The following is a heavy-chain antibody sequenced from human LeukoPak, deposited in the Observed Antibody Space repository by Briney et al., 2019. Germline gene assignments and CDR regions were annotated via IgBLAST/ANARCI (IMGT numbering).Heavy chain of an antibody. V-gene: IGHV4-30-4*01. CDR3: ARDLRGYGENDY. CDR1: GGSISSGDYY. CDR2: IYYSGST. D-gene: IGHD4-17*01. J-gene: IGHJ4*02. Sequence: SSQTLSLTCTVPGGSISSGDYYWSWIRQPPGKGLEWIGYIYYSGSTYYNPSLKSRVTISVDTSKNQFSLKLSSVTAADTAVYYCARDLRGYGENDYWGQGTLVTVSS.